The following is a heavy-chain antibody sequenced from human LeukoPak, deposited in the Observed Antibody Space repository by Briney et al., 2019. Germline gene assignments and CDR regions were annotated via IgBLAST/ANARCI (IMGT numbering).Heavy chain of an antibody. CDR2: IDGNGGST. V-gene: IGHV3-23*01. CDR3: AKRFREGEFDY. CDR1: GFTFSSYA. J-gene: IGHJ4*01. Sequence: GGSLRLSCAASGFTFSSYAMSWVRQAPGKGLEWVSFIDGNGGSTYYADSVKGRFTISRDNSKNTLYLQMNSLRADDTAVYYCAKRFREGEFDYWGHGTLVTVSS. D-gene: IGHD3-3*01.